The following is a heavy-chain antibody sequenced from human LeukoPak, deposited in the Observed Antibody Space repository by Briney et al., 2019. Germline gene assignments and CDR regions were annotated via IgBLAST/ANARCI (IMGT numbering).Heavy chain of an antibody. D-gene: IGHD3-3*01. J-gene: IGHJ3*02. CDR1: GYTFTSYY. V-gene: IGHV1-46*01. CDR2: INPTGGST. CDR3: ARAEWSLGGHDAFDI. Sequence: ASVTVSCTASGYTFTSYYIHWVRQAPGQGLEWMGIINPTGGSTIYAQRFQGRVTMTRDKSTSSVYMDLSTLTSEDTAVYYCARAEWSLGGHDAFDIWGQGTMVTVSS.